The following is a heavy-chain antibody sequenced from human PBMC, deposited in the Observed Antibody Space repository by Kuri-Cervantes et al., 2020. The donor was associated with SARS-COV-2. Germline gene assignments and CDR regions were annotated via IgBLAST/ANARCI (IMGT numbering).Heavy chain of an antibody. V-gene: IGHV3-15*01. CDR1: GFTFSNAW. J-gene: IGHJ6*03. D-gene: IGHD4-23*01. CDR2: IKSKTDGGTT. CDR3: TTDLRWRPELHYYYYMDV. Sequence: SCAASGFTFSNAWMSWVRQAPGKGLEWVGRIKSKTDGGTTDYAAPVKGRFTISRDDSKNTLYLQMNSLKTEDTAVYYCTTDLRWRPELHYYYYMDVWGKGTTVTVSS.